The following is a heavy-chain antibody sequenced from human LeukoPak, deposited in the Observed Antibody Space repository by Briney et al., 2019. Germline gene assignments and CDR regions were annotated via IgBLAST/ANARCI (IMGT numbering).Heavy chain of an antibody. Sequence: GESLKISCTASGYSFASSWIAWVRQMPGKGLEWMGIIFPDDSNTGYNPSFQGQVTMSADKSVSTAYLQWSSLKASDTAMYYCARLFYYDSSGYPYAFDIWGQGTMVTVSS. J-gene: IGHJ3*02. CDR2: IFPDDSNT. V-gene: IGHV5-51*01. CDR1: GYSFASSW. D-gene: IGHD3-22*01. CDR3: ARLFYYDSSGYPYAFDI.